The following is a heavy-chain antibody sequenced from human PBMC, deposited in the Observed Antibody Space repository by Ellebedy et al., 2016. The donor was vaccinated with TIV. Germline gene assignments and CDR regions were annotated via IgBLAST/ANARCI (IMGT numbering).Heavy chain of an antibody. J-gene: IGHJ4*02. CDR3: ARQVWAGYSGYGIYYFDY. Sequence: MPSETLSLTCTVSGASFSSRSYYWGWIRQPPGKGLEWIGNIYYSGSTYYSPSLKSRVTISVDTSKNQFSLKLSSVTAADTAVYYRARQVWAGYSGYGIYYFDYWGQGILVTVSS. CDR2: IYYSGST. V-gene: IGHV4-39*01. CDR1: GASFSSRSYY. D-gene: IGHD5-12*01.